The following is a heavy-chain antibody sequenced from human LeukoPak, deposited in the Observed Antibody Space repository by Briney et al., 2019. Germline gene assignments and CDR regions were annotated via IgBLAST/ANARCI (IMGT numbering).Heavy chain of an antibody. J-gene: IGHJ4*02. Sequence: GGSLRLSCAASGFTFDDYAMHWVRQAPGKGLEWVSLISGDGGSTYYGDSVKGRFTISRDNSKNSLYLQMNSLRTEDTALYYCAKDGDWGSGFDYWGQGTLVTVSS. CDR1: GFTFDDYA. CDR2: ISGDGGST. D-gene: IGHD7-27*01. V-gene: IGHV3-43*02. CDR3: AKDGDWGSGFDY.